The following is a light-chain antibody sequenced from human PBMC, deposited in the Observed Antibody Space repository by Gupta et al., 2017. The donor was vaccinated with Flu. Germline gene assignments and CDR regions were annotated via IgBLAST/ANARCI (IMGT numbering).Light chain of an antibody. J-gene: IGLJ1*01. CDR1: NSNIGGNT. CDR3: DAWEDSLNGPYV. Sequence: QSVLTQPPSVSGHPGQRVTISCSGSNSNIGGNTVNWYQQLPGTAPKLLIYATNKRPSGVPDRFSGSKSGTSASLAISGLQAEDEADYYCDAWEDSLNGPYVFGTGTKITVL. V-gene: IGLV1-44*01. CDR2: ATN.